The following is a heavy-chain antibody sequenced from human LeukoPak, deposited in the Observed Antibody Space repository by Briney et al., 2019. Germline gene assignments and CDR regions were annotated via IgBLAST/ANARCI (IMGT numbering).Heavy chain of an antibody. V-gene: IGHV3-48*02. CDR1: GFTFSSYS. Sequence: QPGGSLRLSCAASGFTFSSYSMNWVRQAPGKGLEWVSYISSSSNTIYYADSVKGRFTISRDNAKNSLYLQMNSLRDEDTAVYYCAREGSSLPGIAVAGDYWGQGTLVTVSS. D-gene: IGHD6-19*01. CDR3: AREGSSLPGIAVAGDY. CDR2: ISSSSNTI. J-gene: IGHJ4*02.